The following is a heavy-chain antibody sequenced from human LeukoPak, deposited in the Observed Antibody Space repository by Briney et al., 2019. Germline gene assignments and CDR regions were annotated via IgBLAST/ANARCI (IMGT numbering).Heavy chain of an antibody. CDR3: TTVDPQYYYDSSGYYFDY. D-gene: IGHD3-22*01. V-gene: IGHV3-15*01. CDR1: GFTFSNAW. CDR2: IKSKTDGGTT. Sequence: PGGSLRLSCAASGFTFSNAWMSWVRQAPRKGLEWVGRIKSKTDGGTTDYAAPVKGRFTISRDDSKNTLYLQMNSLKTEDTAVYYCTTVDPQYYYDSSGYYFDYWGQGTLVTVSS. J-gene: IGHJ4*02.